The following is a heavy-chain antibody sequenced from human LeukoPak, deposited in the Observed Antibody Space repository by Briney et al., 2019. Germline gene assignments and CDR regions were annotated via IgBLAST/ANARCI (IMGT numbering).Heavy chain of an antibody. CDR2: IYSGGDT. J-gene: IGHJ5*02. CDR1: GASMDGYF. Sequence: TSSETLSLTCTVSGASMDGYFWSWIRQPPGKGLEWIGFIYSGGDTSYSPSLRSRLTIAVDTSKSQFSLKLYSVTAADTAVYYCARAGGSGRYGKLDPWGQGTLVTVSS. D-gene: IGHD6-19*01. V-gene: IGHV4-4*09. CDR3: ARAGGSGRYGKLDP.